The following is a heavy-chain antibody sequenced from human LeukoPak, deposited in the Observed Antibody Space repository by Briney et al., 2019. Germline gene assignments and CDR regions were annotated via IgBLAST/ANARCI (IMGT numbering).Heavy chain of an antibody. D-gene: IGHD5-18*01. J-gene: IGHJ4*02. CDR2: ISYDGSNK. V-gene: IGHV3-30*03. CDR1: GFTFSSYG. Sequence: GGSLRLSCAASGFTFSSYGMHWVRQAPGKGLEWVAVISYDGSNKYYADSVKGRFTISRDNSKNTLYLQMNSLRAEDTAVYYCARGGKYSYGFPYYFDYWGQGTLVTVSS. CDR3: ARGGKYSYGFPYYFDY.